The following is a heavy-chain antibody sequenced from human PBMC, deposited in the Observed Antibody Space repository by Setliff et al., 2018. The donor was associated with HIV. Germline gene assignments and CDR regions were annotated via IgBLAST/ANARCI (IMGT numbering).Heavy chain of an antibody. CDR3: AREGITMVRVVEVAFDI. Sequence: SETLSLTCTVSGGSISSGGYYWTWVRQHPGEGLEWIGYISYSGSTYYNPSLKSRVTISVDTSKNQFSLKLSSVTAADTAVYYCAREGITMVRVVEVAFDIWGQGTMVTVSS. D-gene: IGHD3-10*01. V-gene: IGHV4-31*03. CDR1: GGSISSGGYY. J-gene: IGHJ3*02. CDR2: ISYSGST.